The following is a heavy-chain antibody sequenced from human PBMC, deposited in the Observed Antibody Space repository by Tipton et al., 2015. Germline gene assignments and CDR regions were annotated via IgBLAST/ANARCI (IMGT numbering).Heavy chain of an antibody. V-gene: IGHV4-4*02. CDR3: ARGGNNWFDP. D-gene: IGHD2-15*01. J-gene: IGHJ5*02. CDR2: IHHGGST. CDR1: GDSISSSNW. Sequence: TLSLTCSVSGDSISSSNWWSWVRQPPGKGLEWIGEIHHGGSTYYNPSLKSRVTMSVDTSKNQFSLQLSSVTAADTAVYYCARGGNNWFDPWGQGTLVTVSS.